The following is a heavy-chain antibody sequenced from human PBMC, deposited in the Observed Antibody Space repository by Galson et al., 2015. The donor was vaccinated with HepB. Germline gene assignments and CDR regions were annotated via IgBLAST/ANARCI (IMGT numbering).Heavy chain of an antibody. Sequence: SLRLSCAASGFDFSKSAMHWVRQIPGKGLEWVAAVSKDGRSTYYADAVKGRFTISRDNSKNLLSLQMTSLTAEDTAFYYCTTLTTREFFYGVDVWGQGTSVTVS. CDR2: VSKDGRST. D-gene: IGHD4-11*01. CDR1: GFDFSKSA. V-gene: IGHV3-30-3*02. J-gene: IGHJ6*02. CDR3: TTLTTREFFYGVDV.